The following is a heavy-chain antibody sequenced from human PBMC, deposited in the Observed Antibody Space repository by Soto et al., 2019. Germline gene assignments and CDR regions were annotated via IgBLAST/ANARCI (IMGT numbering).Heavy chain of an antibody. CDR1: GFTFSSYA. V-gene: IGHV3-30-3*01. CDR2: ISYDGSNK. Sequence: GGSLRLSCAASGFTFSSYAMHWVRQAPGKGLEWVAVISYDGSNKYYADSVKGRFTISRDNSKNTLYLQMNSLRAEDTAVYYCARDTMDHFDYWGQGTLVTVSS. J-gene: IGHJ4*02. CDR3: ARDTMDHFDY. D-gene: IGHD3-10*01.